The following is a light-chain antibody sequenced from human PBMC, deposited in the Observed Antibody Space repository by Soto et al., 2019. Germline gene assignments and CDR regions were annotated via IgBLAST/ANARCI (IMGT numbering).Light chain of an antibody. CDR3: LQYTTSPFT. J-gene: IGKJ3*01. CDR1: QSVGSNY. CDR2: GAS. Sequence: EIVLTPSPGTLSLSPGERATLYCRASQSVGSNYLAWYQQKPGQAPRVLIYGASSRATGIPDRFSGSGSGADFTLTISRLEPEDFAVYYCLQYTTSPFTFGPGTKVDIK. V-gene: IGKV3-20*01.